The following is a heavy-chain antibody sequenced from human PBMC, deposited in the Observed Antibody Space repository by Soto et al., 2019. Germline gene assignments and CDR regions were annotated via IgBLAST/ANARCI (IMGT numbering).Heavy chain of an antibody. CDR3: SPHPKTPVP. Sequence: QVQLQQWGGGLFKPAETLSLNCTVSGGSFIGYLYNWIRQAPGRGPEWIAEINSGGITKYNPSLKGRLNPSVETAKKQVPPTFEVPTPPDQAVLFRSPHPKTPVPWGQGSLVIVSS. V-gene: IGHV4-34*01. CDR2: INSGGIT. D-gene: IGHD4-17*01. J-gene: IGHJ5*02. CDR1: GGSFIGYL.